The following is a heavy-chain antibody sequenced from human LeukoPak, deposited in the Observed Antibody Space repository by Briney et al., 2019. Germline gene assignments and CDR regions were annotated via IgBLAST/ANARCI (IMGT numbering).Heavy chain of an antibody. Sequence: PGGSLRLSCAASGFTFSTYAMSWVRQAPGKGLEWVSPISGGGSTYYADAVKGRFIISRDNSKNTLYLQMNSLRAEDTAVYYCARDISSSYVWGQGTTVTVSS. V-gene: IGHV3-23*01. D-gene: IGHD6-6*01. CDR1: GFTFSTYA. CDR3: ARDISSSYV. CDR2: ISGGGST. J-gene: IGHJ6*02.